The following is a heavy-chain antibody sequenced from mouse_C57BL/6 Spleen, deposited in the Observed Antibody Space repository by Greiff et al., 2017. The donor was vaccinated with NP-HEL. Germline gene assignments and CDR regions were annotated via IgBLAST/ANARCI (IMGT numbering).Heavy chain of an antibody. CDR3: AKLCDGYYDWFAY. V-gene: IGHV5-17*01. J-gene: IGHJ3*01. D-gene: IGHD2-3*01. Sequence: EVQVVESGGGLVKPGGSLKLSCAASGFTFSDYGMHWVRQAPEKGLEWVAYISSGSSTIYYADTVKGRFTISRDNAKNTLFLQMTSLRSEDTAMYYCAKLCDGYYDWFAYWGQGTLVTVSA. CDR2: ISSGSSTI. CDR1: GFTFSDYG.